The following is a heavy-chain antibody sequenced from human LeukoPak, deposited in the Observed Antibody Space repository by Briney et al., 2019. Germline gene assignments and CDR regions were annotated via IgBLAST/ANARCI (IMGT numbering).Heavy chain of an antibody. CDR3: ARRPPSRWFDP. J-gene: IGHJ5*02. CDR1: GHSISSPYY. V-gene: IGHV4-34*01. Sequence: SETLSLTCTVSGHSISSPYYWAWIRQPPGKGLEWIGEINHSGSTNYNPSLKSRVTISVDTSKNQFSLKLSSVTAADTAVYYCARRPPSRWFDPWGQGTLVTVSS. CDR2: INHSGST. D-gene: IGHD6-6*01.